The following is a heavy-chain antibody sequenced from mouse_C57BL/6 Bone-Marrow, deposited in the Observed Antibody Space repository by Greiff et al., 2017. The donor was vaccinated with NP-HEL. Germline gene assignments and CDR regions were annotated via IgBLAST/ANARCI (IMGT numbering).Heavy chain of an antibody. D-gene: IGHD2-3*01. Sequence: QVQLQQPGAELVKPGASVKLSCKASGYTFTSYWMHWVKQRPGQGLEWIGMIHPNSGSTNYNEKFKSKATLTVDKSSSTAYMQLSSLTSEDSAVYYCARWGGWSDYFDYWGQGTTLTVSS. J-gene: IGHJ2*01. V-gene: IGHV1-64*01. CDR3: ARWGGWSDYFDY. CDR2: IHPNSGST. CDR1: GYTFTSYW.